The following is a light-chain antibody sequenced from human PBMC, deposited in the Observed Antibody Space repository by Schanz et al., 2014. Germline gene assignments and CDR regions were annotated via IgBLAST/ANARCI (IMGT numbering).Light chain of an antibody. J-gene: IGKJ3*01. Sequence: EIVLTQSPGTLSLSPGERATLSCRASQSVSSNYLAWYQQKPGQAPSLLISGASSRATGIPDRFSGSGSGTDFTLTITRLEPEDSAVYYCQHYGSPPLTFGPGTTVDIK. CDR1: QSVSSNY. V-gene: IGKV3-20*01. CDR3: QHYGSPPLT. CDR2: GAS.